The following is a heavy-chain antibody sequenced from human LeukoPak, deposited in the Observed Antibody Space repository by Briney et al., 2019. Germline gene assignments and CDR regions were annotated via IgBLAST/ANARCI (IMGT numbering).Heavy chain of an antibody. CDR1: GFTFGTYA. V-gene: IGHV3-23*01. CDR2: MNGSGTSI. J-gene: IGHJ6*03. Sequence: GGSLRLSCAASGFTFGTYAMSWVRQDPRKGLEWVSGMNGSGTSIYYADSVKGRFTISRDNSKNTLYLQMNSLRAEDTAVYYCARDRGSSSARYYYYMDVWGKGTTVTVSS. CDR3: ARDRGSSSARYYYYMDV. D-gene: IGHD6-6*01.